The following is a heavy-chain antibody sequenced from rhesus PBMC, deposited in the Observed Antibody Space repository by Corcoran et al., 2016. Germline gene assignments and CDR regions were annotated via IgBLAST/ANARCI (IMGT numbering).Heavy chain of an antibody. V-gene: IGHV3-20*01. CDR3: TKHSRGLDS. Sequence: EVQLVESGGGLVQPGGSLRLSCAASGFTFSNYYMHWVRQAKGKGLEWVGLIRNKPNSYTKEYTAAVKGRFTISRDDSKNTLYLQMSSLKTEDTALYYCTKHSRGLDSWGQGVVVTVSS. J-gene: IGHJ6*01. CDR2: IRNKPNSYTK. CDR1: GFTFSNYY.